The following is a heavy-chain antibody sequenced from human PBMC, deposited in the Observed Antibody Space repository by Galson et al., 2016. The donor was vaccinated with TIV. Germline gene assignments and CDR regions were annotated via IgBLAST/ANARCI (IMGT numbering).Heavy chain of an antibody. Sequence: SVKVSCTASGNTFTRDYVHWVRQAPGQGLEWMGVIDPTYGGTTFAHTFQALVTMTRDTSTSTVYMEVSGLKSDDTAVYYCNRDLGRLGDFWGQGTLVTVSS. D-gene: IGHD6-25*01. CDR1: GNTFTRDY. J-gene: IGHJ4*02. CDR2: IDPTYGGT. V-gene: IGHV1-46*03. CDR3: NRDLGRLGDF.